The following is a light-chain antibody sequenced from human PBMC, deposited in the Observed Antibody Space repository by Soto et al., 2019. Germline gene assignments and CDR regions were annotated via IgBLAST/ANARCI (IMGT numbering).Light chain of an antibody. J-gene: IGKJ1*01. CDR2: DAS. CDR3: QQYNNWPPGT. V-gene: IGKV3D-15*01. CDR1: QSVSSY. Sequence: ETVMTQSPATLSVSPGERATLSCRASQSVSSYLAWYQQKPGQAPRLLIYDASNRATGIPARFSGSGSGTEFTLTISSLQSEDFAVYYCQQYNNWPPGTFGQGTKVDIK.